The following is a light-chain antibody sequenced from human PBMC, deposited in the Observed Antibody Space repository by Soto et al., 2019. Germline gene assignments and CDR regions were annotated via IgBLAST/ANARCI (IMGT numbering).Light chain of an antibody. J-gene: IGKJ5*01. CDR1: QSVGRY. CDR2: DAS. Sequence: EIVLTQSPATLSLSPGERAALSCRASQSVGRYLAWYQQRPGQAPRLLIYDASTRATGIPARFSGSGSGTEFTLTLSSLQSEDFAVYYCQQYNNWPPITFGQGTRLEIK. CDR3: QQYNNWPPIT. V-gene: IGKV3-15*01.